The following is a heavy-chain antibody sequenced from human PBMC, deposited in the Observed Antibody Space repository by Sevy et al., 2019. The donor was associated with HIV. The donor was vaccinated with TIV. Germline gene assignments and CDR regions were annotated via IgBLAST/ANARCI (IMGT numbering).Heavy chain of an antibody. V-gene: IGHV3-33*03. CDR3: ARGGSGYYYRFDY. CDR2: IWSGGSHK. CDR1: GFTFSNYG. Sequence: GGSLRLSCATSGFTFSNYGMHWVRQAPGKGLEWVALIWSGGSHKYFADSVKGRVTISRDNSKNTVYLQINSLRAEDTAVYYCARGGSGYYYRFDYWGQGTLVTVSS. D-gene: IGHD3-22*01. J-gene: IGHJ4*02.